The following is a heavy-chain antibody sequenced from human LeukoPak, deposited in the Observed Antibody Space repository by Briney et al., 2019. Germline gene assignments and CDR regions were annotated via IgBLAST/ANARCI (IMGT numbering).Heavy chain of an antibody. D-gene: IGHD3-22*01. CDR3: ARDVVGYDSSGYYYRY. J-gene: IGHJ4*02. Sequence: SVKVSCKASGGTFSSYAISWVRQAPGQGLEWMGRIIPIFGTANYAQKFQGRVTITTDESTSTAYMELSSLRSEDTAVYYSARDVVGYDSSGYYYRYWGQGTLVTVSS. CDR2: IIPIFGTA. V-gene: IGHV1-69*05. CDR1: GGTFSSYA.